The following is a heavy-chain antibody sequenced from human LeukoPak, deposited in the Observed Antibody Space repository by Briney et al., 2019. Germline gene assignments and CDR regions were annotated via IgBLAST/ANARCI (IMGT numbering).Heavy chain of an antibody. J-gene: IGHJ6*03. V-gene: IGHV4-59*12. Sequence: PSETLSLTCTVSGGSISSYYWSWIRQPPGKGLEWIGYIYYSGSTNYNPSLKSRVTISVDKSKNQFSLKLSSVTAADTAVYYCAILSSSSLFYGYYYYYYMDVWGKGTTVTVSS. CDR1: GGSISSYY. CDR3: AILSSSSLFYGYYYYYYMDV. D-gene: IGHD6-6*01. CDR2: IYYSGST.